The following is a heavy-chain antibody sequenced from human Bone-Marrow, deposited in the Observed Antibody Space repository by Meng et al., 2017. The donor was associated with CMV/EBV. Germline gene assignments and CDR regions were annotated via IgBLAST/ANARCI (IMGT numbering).Heavy chain of an antibody. CDR3: AREYSSFDY. CDR2: VYYNGST. CDR1: GGSISSYY. D-gene: IGHD5-18*01. J-gene: IGHJ4*02. Sequence: SETLSLTCTVSGGSISSYYWHWIRQPPGRGLEWIGYVYYNGSTNYNPSLKSRVTISGDTSKNQFSLKLTSVTAADTAFYYGAREYSSFDYWGQGTLVTVSS. V-gene: IGHV4-59*01.